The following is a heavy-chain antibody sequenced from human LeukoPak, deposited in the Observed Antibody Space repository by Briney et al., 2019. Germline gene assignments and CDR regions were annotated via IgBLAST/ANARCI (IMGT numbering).Heavy chain of an antibody. CDR3: ARGALWFGEFDFDY. Sequence: ASVKVSCKVSGYTLTELSMHWVRQAPGQGLEWMGWINPNSGGTNYAQKFQGRVTMTRDTSISTAYMELSRLRSDDTAVYYCARGALWFGEFDFDYWGQGTLVTVSS. J-gene: IGHJ4*02. V-gene: IGHV1-2*02. CDR1: GYTLTELS. CDR2: INPNSGGT. D-gene: IGHD3-10*01.